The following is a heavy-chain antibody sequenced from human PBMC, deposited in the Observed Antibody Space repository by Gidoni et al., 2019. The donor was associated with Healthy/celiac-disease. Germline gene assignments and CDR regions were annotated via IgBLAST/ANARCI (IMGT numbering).Heavy chain of an antibody. V-gene: IGHV4-34*01. CDR2: INHSGST. CDR1: GGSFSGYY. CDR3: ARWERFSYYFDY. D-gene: IGHD1-26*01. Sequence: QVQLQQWGAGLLKPSETLSLTCAVYGGSFSGYYWSWIRQPPGKGLEWIGEINHSGSTNYNPSLKSRVTISVDTSKNQFSLKLSSVTAADTAVYYCARWERFSYYFDYWGQGTLVTVSS. J-gene: IGHJ4*02.